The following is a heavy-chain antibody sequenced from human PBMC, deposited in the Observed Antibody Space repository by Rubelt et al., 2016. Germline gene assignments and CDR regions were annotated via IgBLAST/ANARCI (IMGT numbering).Heavy chain of an antibody. CDR2: IYTSDDST. J-gene: IGHJ4*02. V-gene: IGHV3-23*04. D-gene: IGHD3-3*01. Sequence: EVQLVESGGDLVRPGGSLRLSCAASGFIFGNYWMMWVRQAPGKGLEWVSHIYTSDDSTQYADSVKGRFTISRDNSKDTLYLQMNSLRAEDTAVYYCARYYERDYFDYWGQGTLVTVSS. CDR1: GFIFGNYW. CDR3: ARYYERDYFDY.